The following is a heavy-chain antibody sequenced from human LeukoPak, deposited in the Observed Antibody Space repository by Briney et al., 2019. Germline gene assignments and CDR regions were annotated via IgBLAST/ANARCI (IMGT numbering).Heavy chain of an antibody. CDR3: EKLRSSSSSDAFDI. J-gene: IGHJ3*02. V-gene: IGHV3-23*01. Sequence: GGSLRLSCVASGFTFSDYYMSWIRQAPGKGLEWVSGISGGGDTTSYADSVKGRFTISRNNSKNTLYLHMNSLRAEDTAVYYCEKLRSSSSSDAFDIWGQGTMVTVSS. CDR2: ISGGGDTT. D-gene: IGHD2-2*01. CDR1: GFTFSDYY.